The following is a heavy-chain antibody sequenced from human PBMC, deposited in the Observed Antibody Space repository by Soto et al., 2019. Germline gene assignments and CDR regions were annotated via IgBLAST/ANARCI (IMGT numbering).Heavy chain of an antibody. V-gene: IGHV1-69*13. J-gene: IGHJ4*02. CDR3: GRGAITSIAAMNPGI. Sequence: SVKVSCKASGGTFSSYAISWVRQAPGQGLEWMGGIIPIFGTANYAQKFQGRVTITADESTSTAYMELSSLRSEDTAVYYCGRGAITSIAAMNPGIWGQGTLVTVSS. CDR2: IIPIFGTA. CDR1: GGTFSSYA. D-gene: IGHD6-6*01.